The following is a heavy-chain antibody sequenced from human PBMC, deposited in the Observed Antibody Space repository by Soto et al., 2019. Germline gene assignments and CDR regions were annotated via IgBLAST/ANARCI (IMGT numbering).Heavy chain of an antibody. V-gene: IGHV3-30-3*01. D-gene: IGHD2-2*01. CDR2: ISYDGSNK. J-gene: IGHJ4*02. CDR3: ARGTSRMTCFDN. Sequence: GGSLRLSCAASGFTFSSYAMHWVRQAPGKGLEWVAVISYDGSNKYYADSVKGRFTISRDNSKNTLYLQMNSRRAEDTAVYYWARGTSRMTCFDNWGQEAQVTISS. CDR1: GFTFSSYA.